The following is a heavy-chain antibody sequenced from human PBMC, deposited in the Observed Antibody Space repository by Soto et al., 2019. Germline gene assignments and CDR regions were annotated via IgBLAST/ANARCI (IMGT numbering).Heavy chain of an antibody. CDR1: GASFSPYH. J-gene: IGHJ4*02. D-gene: IGHD3-16*01. CDR2: VNLSGNT. V-gene: IGHV4-34*01. CDR3: VRSPTFYNYVWGNSTY. Sequence: SETLSLTCAIYGASFSPYHWSWIRQSPGKGLEWIGEVNLSGNTYYNPSFKTRVTMSVDASKNQFSLKMGSLTAADTAIYYCVRSPTFYNYVWGNSTYWGQGALVTVSS.